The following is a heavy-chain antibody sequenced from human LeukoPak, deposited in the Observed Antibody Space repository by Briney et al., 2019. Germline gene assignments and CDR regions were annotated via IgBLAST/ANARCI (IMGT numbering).Heavy chain of an antibody. Sequence: SETLSLTCTVSGGSISSYYWSWIRQPPGKGLEWIGYIYYSGSTNCNPSLKSRVTISVDTSKNQFSLKLSSVTAADTAVYYCARRVAGGIYGMDVWGQGTTVAVSS. D-gene: IGHD6-19*01. J-gene: IGHJ6*02. CDR2: IYYSGST. CDR3: ARRVAGGIYGMDV. CDR1: GGSISSYY. V-gene: IGHV4-59*08.